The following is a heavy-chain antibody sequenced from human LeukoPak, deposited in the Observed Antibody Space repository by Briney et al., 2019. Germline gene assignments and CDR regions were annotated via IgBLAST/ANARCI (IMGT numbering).Heavy chain of an antibody. CDR3: ARGYYDSSGYSNTFDI. CDR2: IYYSVNT. J-gene: IGHJ3*02. CDR1: GGSISSYY. D-gene: IGHD3-22*01. V-gene: IGHV4-59*01. Sequence: SETLSLTCTVTGGSISSYYWSWLRQPPGKGLAWIGYIYYSVNTNYNPSLKSRVTISVDTSKNQFSLKLSSVTAADTAVCYCARGYYDSSGYSNTFDIWGQGTMVTVSS.